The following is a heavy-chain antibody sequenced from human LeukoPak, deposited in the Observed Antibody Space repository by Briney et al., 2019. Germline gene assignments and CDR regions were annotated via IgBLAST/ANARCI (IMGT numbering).Heavy chain of an antibody. Sequence: GGSLRLCCAASGFTCSSYSMNWVRQGPGKGLKSGSSISSSSSYIYYADSVKGRFTISRDNAKNSLYLQMNSLRAEDTAVYYCARDADRLGYCSSTSCPTDVWGKGTTVTISS. CDR1: GFTCSSYS. CDR3: ARDADRLGYCSSTSCPTDV. J-gene: IGHJ6*04. CDR2: ISSSSSYI. D-gene: IGHD2-2*01. V-gene: IGHV3-21*01.